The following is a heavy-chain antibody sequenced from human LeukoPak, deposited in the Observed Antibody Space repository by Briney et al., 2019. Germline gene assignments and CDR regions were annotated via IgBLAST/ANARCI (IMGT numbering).Heavy chain of an antibody. D-gene: IGHD3-3*01. CDR1: GYTFTGYY. V-gene: IGHV1-2*02. J-gene: IGHJ4*02. CDR3: ASYRFLEWLLDY. CDR2: INPNSGGT. Sequence: ASVKVSCKASGYTFTGYYMHWVRQAPGQGLEWMGWINPNSGGTNYAQKFQGRVTMTRDTSICTAYMELSRLRSDDTAVYYCASYRFLEWLLDYWGQGTLVTVSS.